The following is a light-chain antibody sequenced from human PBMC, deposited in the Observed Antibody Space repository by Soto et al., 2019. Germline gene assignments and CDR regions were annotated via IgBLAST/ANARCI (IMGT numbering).Light chain of an antibody. CDR3: MQATQSQPYT. CDR1: QSLVHSDGNTY. Sequence: DVVMTQTPLSSPVTLGQPASISCRSSQSLVHSDGNTYLNWLHQRPGQPPRLLFYKVSNRFSGVSDRLRGSGAGTEFTLLISRVEAEDVGIYYCMQATQSQPYTFGQGTKLEIK. CDR2: KVS. J-gene: IGKJ2*01. V-gene: IGKV2-24*01.